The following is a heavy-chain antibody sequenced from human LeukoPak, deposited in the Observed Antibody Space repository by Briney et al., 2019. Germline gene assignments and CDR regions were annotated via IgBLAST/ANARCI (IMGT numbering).Heavy chain of an antibody. CDR1: GFTFSSYS. D-gene: IGHD3-22*01. CDR2: IKSKTDGGTT. Sequence: PGGSLRLSCAASGFTFSSYSMNWVRQAPGKGLEWVGRIKSKTDGGTTDYAAPVKGRFTISRDDSKNTLYLQMNSLKTEDTAVYYCTTDLVQGSSGYYRIDYWGQGTLVTVSS. J-gene: IGHJ4*02. V-gene: IGHV3-15*01. CDR3: TTDLVQGSSGYYRIDY.